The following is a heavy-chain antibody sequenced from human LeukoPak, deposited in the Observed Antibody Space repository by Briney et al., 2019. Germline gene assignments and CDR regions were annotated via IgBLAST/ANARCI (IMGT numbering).Heavy chain of an antibody. J-gene: IGHJ3*02. V-gene: IGHV3-23*01. CDR2: ISGSGGST. CDR3: AKCPRYFDWDNDAFDI. Sequence: GGSLRLSCAASGFTFSSYAMSWVRQAPGKGLEWVPAISGSGGSTYYADSMKGRFTISRDNSKNTLYLQMNSLRAEDTAVYYCAKCPRYFDWDNDAFDIWGQGTMVTVSS. D-gene: IGHD3-9*01. CDR1: GFTFSSYA.